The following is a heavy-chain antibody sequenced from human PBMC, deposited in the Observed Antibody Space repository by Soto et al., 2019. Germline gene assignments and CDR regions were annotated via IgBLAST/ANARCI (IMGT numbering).Heavy chain of an antibody. Sequence: QVQLVESGGGVVQPGRSLRLSCAASGFTFSSYGMHWVRQAPGKGLEWVAVISYDGINKYYADSVKGRFTISRDNSKKTLFLQMNSLRAEDTAVYYCAQAANWGANWDFDLWGRGTLVTVSS. CDR1: GFTFSSYG. CDR3: AQAANWGANWDFDL. D-gene: IGHD7-27*01. V-gene: IGHV3-30*18. J-gene: IGHJ2*01. CDR2: ISYDGINK.